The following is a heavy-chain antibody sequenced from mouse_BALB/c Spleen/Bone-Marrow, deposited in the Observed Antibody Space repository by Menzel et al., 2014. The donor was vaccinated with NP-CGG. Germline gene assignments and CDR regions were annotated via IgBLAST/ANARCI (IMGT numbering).Heavy chain of an antibody. J-gene: IGHJ2*01. CDR2: INPGSGGT. CDR3: ARGGHGSY. D-gene: IGHD2-2*01. V-gene: IGHV1-54*03. CDR1: GYAFTNYL. Sequence: QVQLQQSGAELIRPGTSVKVSCKASGYAFTNYLIEWVKQRPGQGLEWIGVINPGSGGTNYNEKFKGKATLTADNSSNTVYMHLSSLTSDDSAVYFCARGGHGSYWGQGTTLTVSS.